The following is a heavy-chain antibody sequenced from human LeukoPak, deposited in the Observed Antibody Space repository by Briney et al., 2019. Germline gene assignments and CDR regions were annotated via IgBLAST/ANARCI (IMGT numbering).Heavy chain of an antibody. J-gene: IGHJ4*02. V-gene: IGHV4-59*01. CDR3: ARGSRELLWFGELGFDY. D-gene: IGHD3-10*01. CDR2: IYDSGST. CDR1: GDSISNYY. Sequence: SETLSLTCTVSGDSISNYYWSWIRQPPGKGLEWIGYIYDSGSTNYNPSLKSRVTISVDTSKNQFSLKLSSVTAADTAVYYCARGSRELLWFGELGFDYWGQGTLVTVSS.